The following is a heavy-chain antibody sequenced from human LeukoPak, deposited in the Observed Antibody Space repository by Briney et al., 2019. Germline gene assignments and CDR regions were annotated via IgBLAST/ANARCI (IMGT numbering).Heavy chain of an antibody. D-gene: IGHD2-15*01. Sequence: GASVKVSCKSSGYTFIAYYMHWARQAPGQGLEWMGWINPNSGGTNYAQKFQGRVTMTSDTSISTAYMELSRLSSDDTAVYYCARARYCTGGSCSYADYWGQGTLVTVSS. J-gene: IGHJ4*02. CDR3: ARARYCTGGSCSYADY. CDR1: GYTFIAYY. V-gene: IGHV1-2*02. CDR2: INPNSGGT.